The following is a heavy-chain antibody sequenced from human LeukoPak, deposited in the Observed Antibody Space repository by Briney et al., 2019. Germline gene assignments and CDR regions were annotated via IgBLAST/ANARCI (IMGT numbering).Heavy chain of an antibody. CDR1: GGSISSGSYY. J-gene: IGHJ4*02. CDR3: ARGQIRDPFDY. Sequence: SQTLSLTWTVSGGSISSGSYYWSWIRQPAGKGLEWIGRIYTSGSTNYNPSLRSRVTISVDTSKNQFSRKLSSVTAADTAVYYCARGQIRDPFDYWGQGTLVTVSS. CDR2: IYTSGST. D-gene: IGHD4-17*01. V-gene: IGHV4-61*02.